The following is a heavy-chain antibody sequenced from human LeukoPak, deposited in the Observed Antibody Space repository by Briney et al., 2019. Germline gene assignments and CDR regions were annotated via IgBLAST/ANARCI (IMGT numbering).Heavy chain of an antibody. Sequence: GESLKISCKGSGYSFTSYWIGWVRQAPGKGLEWMGVIYPGDSRTRYNPSFEGQVTISADKSINTAYLQWSSLKASDTAMYYCACREFYSPWPGPWGQGTLVTVSS. V-gene: IGHV5-51*01. CDR1: GYSFTSYW. CDR3: ACREFYSPWPGP. J-gene: IGHJ5*02. D-gene: IGHD5-18*01. CDR2: IYPGDSRT.